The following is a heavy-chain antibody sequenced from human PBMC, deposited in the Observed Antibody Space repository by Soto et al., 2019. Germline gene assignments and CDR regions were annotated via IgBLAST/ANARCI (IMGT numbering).Heavy chain of an antibody. CDR3: ARTIVAVPAALNWFDP. V-gene: IGHV1-18*01. CDR1: GYTFTSYG. CDR2: IRPYNGNT. D-gene: IGHD2-2*01. Sequence: QVQLVQSGAEVKNPGASVKVSCKASGYTFTSYGISWVRQAPGQGLEWMGWIRPYNGNTNYAQKLQGRVTMTIDTSTNTAYMELRSLRSDDTAVYFCARTIVAVPAALNWFDPWGQGTLVTVSS. J-gene: IGHJ5*02.